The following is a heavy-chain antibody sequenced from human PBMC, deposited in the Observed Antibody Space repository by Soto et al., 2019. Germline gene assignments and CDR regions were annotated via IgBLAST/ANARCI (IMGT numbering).Heavy chain of an antibody. V-gene: IGHV4-31*03. J-gene: IGHJ5*02. CDR1: GGSISSGGYY. CDR3: ARGVVVVPAALRSGNWFDP. CDR2: IYYSGST. D-gene: IGHD2-2*01. Sequence: SETLSLTCTVSGGSISSGGYYWSWIRQHPGKGLEWIGYIYYSGSTYYNPSLKSRVTISVDTSKNQFSLKLSSVTAADTAVYYCARGVVVVPAALRSGNWFDPWGQGTLVTVSS.